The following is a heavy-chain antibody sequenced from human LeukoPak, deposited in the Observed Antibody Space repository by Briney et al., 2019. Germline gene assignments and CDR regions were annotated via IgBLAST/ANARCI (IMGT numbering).Heavy chain of an antibody. CDR2: IKLDGSEK. Sequence: GGSLRLSCAASGFTFSSYWMSWVRRAPGKGLEWVANIKLDGSEKNYVDSVKGRFTISRDNAKNSVYLQMNSLRAEDTAVYYCARGGTATYYFDYWGQGTLVTVSS. V-gene: IGHV3-7*01. J-gene: IGHJ4*02. CDR3: ARGGTATYYFDY. D-gene: IGHD3-16*01. CDR1: GFTFSSYW.